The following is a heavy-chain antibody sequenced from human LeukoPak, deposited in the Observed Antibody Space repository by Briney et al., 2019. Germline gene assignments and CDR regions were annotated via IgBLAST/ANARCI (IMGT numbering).Heavy chain of an antibody. J-gene: IGHJ5*02. CDR3: ARGYMTTVTTTWFDP. Sequence: GASVKVSCKASGGTFSSYAIIWVRQAPGQGLEWMGRIIPILGIANYAQKFQGRVTITADKSTSTAYMELSSLRSEDTAVYYCARGYMTTVTTTWFDPWGQGTLVTVSS. CDR1: GGTFSSYA. D-gene: IGHD4-17*01. V-gene: IGHV1-69*04. CDR2: IIPILGIA.